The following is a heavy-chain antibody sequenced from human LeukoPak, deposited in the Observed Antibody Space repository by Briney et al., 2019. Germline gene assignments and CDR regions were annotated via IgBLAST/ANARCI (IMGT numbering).Heavy chain of an antibody. D-gene: IGHD4-17*01. J-gene: IGHJ4*02. CDR1: GFTFSSYA. Sequence: TGGSLRLSCAASGFTFSSYAMTWVRQAPGKGLEWVSGINDRGGSTYYADSVKGRFTISRDNSKNTLSLQMNSLRAEDTAVYYCAKRGEGLRGFYFFDSWGQGTLVTVSS. V-gene: IGHV3-23*01. CDR3: AKRGEGLRGFYFFDS. CDR2: INDRGGST.